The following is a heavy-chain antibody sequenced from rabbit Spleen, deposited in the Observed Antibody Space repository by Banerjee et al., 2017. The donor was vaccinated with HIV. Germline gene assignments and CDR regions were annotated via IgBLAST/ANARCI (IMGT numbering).Heavy chain of an antibody. CDR1: GVSFSGDSY. Sequence: QSLEESGGDLVKPGASLTLTCIASGVSFSGDSYMCCVRQAPVKGLEWIACIDTGSSGFTYCATWAKGRFTSSKTTSTTMTLQMTNLTAADTATYFCARYSSRSVSSHGMDFWGPGTLVTVS. V-gene: IGHV1S40*01. D-gene: IGHD1-1*01. CDR3: ARYSSRSVSSHGMDF. J-gene: IGHJ6*01. CDR2: IDTGSSGFT.